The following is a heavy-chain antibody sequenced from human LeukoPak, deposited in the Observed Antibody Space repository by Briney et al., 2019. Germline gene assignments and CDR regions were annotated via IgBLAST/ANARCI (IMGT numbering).Heavy chain of an antibody. CDR3: ARVVSNSTVSIDY. J-gene: IGHJ4*02. Sequence: PSQTLSLTCTVSGGSISSGDYYWSWIRQPPGKGLEWIGYIYYSGSTYYNPSLKSRVTISVDTSKNQFSLKLSSVTAADTAVYYCARVVSNSTVSIDYWGQGTLVTVSS. D-gene: IGHD4-17*01. CDR1: GGSISSGDYY. V-gene: IGHV4-30-4*08. CDR2: IYYSGST.